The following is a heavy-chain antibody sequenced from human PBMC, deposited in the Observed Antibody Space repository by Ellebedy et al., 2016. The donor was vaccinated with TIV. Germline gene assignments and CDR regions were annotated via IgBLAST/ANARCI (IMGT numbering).Heavy chain of an antibody. J-gene: IGHJ3*02. CDR2: ISVDGRAV. CDR3: VRGWYSSGHCDVFAM. CDR1: GFTFSDSV. Sequence: GGSLRLSXVGFGFTFSDSVMHWVRQDPGKGLAWVAGISVDGRAVHYPDSVKGRFTISRDNAQNTVYLQMNSLRLEDTAVYYCVRGWYSSGHCDVFAMWGQGTIVTVSS. V-gene: IGHV3-30*03. D-gene: IGHD6-19*01.